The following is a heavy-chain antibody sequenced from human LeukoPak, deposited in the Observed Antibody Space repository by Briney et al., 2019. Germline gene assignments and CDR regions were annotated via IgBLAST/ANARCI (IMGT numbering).Heavy chain of an antibody. CDR2: INPSGGST. D-gene: IGHD3-10*01. CDR3: ARDVGAFDI. J-gene: IGHJ3*02. CDR1: GYTFTNYY. V-gene: IGHV1-46*01. Sequence: ASVKVSCKASGYTFTNYYIHWVRQAPGQGLEWMGIINPSGGSTSYAQKFQGRVTMTRDMSTSTVYMELSSLRSEDTAVYYCARDVGAFDIWGQGTMVTVSS.